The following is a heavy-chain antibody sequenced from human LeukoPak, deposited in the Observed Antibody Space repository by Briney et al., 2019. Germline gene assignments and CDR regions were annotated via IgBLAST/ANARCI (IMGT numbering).Heavy chain of an antibody. CDR2: INHSGST. J-gene: IGHJ4*02. V-gene: IGHV4-34*01. CDR3: ARTSGYLNY. CDR1: GGSFSDYY. Sequence: SETLSLTCAVYGGSFSDYYWSWIRQPPGKGLEWIGEINHSGSTNYNPSLKSRVTISVDTSKNQFSLKLSSVTAADTAVYYCARTSGYLNYWGQGTLVTVSS. D-gene: IGHD3-22*01.